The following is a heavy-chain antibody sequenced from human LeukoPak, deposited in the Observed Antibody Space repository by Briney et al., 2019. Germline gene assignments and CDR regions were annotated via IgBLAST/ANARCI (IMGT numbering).Heavy chain of an antibody. CDR1: GGSLNSYY. J-gene: IGHJ3*02. V-gene: IGHV4-59*01. D-gene: IGHD1-26*01. CDR3: ARDAVIGIVGAADAFDI. CDR2: ILYSGST. Sequence: SSETLSLTCTVPGGSLNSYYWSWIRQPPGKRLEWIGYILYSGSTNYNRSLKSRVTMSLDRSKNQFSLKLSSVTAADTAVYYCARDAVIGIVGAADAFDIWGQGTMVTVSS.